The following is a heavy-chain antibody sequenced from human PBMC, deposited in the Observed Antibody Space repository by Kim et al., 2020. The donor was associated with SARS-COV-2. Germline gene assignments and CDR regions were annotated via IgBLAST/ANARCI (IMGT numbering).Heavy chain of an antibody. J-gene: IGHJ6*01. Sequence: SETLSLTCTVSGGSISSSSYYWGWIRQHPGKGLEWIGYIYYSGSTYYNPSLKSRVTISVDTSKNQFSLKLSSVTAADTAVYYCARARHDDDYYSHYVMD. CDR1: GGSISSSSYY. D-gene: IGHD1-1*01. CDR2: IYYSGST. CDR3: ARARHDDDYYSHYVMD. V-gene: IGHV4-39*07.